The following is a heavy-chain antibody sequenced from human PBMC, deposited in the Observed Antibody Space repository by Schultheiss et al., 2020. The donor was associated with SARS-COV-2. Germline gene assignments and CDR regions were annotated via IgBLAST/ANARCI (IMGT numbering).Heavy chain of an antibody. J-gene: IGHJ5*02. D-gene: IGHD6-13*01. CDR3: ARRRIAAADEYNWFDP. CDR1: GGSISSSSYY. Sequence: SETLSLTCTVSGGSISSSSYYWTWIRQPPGKGLEWIGYIYYSGSTYYNPSLKSRVTISVDTSKNQFSLKLSSVTAADTAVYYCARRRIAAADEYNWFDPWGQGTLVTVSS. CDR2: IYYSGST. V-gene: IGHV4-39*01.